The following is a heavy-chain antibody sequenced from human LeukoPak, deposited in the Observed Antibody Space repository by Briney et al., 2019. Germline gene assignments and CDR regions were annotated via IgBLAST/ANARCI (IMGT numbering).Heavy chain of an antibody. D-gene: IGHD3-3*01. Sequence: SETLSLTCTVSGGSISSYYWSWIRQPAGKGLEWIRRIYTSGSTNYNPSLKSRVTMSVDTSKNQFSLKLSSVTAADTAVYYCARDPRHGFGVVIMDYWGQGTLVTVSS. CDR3: ARDPRHGFGVVIMDY. J-gene: IGHJ4*02. CDR1: GGSISSYY. CDR2: IYTSGST. V-gene: IGHV4-4*07.